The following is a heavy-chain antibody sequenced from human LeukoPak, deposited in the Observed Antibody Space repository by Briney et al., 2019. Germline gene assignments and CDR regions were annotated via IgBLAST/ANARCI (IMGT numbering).Heavy chain of an antibody. J-gene: IGHJ6*04. Sequence: GGSLRLSCAASGFTFSNFALTWVRQAPGKGLEWVSRISRSGGRTDYADSVKGRFTISRDNSNNTLYLQVNGLIAEDTALYYCATAWTYMISFGGVIVNPAPWGKGTTVIVPS. CDR3: ATAWTYMISFGGVIVNPAP. D-gene: IGHD3-16*02. CDR1: GFTFSNFA. CDR2: ISRSGGRT. V-gene: IGHV3-23*01.